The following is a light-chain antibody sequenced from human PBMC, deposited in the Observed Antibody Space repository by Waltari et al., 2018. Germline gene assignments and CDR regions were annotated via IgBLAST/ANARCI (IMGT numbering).Light chain of an antibody. CDR3: QHYSNWPPWT. V-gene: IGKV3-15*01. CDR2: GAS. J-gene: IGKJ1*01. CDR1: QSVGSS. Sequence: EIVMTQSPATLSVSPGERATLACRASQSVGSSLAWYQQKTGQAPRLLIYGASTRATGIPARFSGSGSGTEFTLTISSLRSEDFAVYYCQHYSNWPPWTFGQGTKVEIK.